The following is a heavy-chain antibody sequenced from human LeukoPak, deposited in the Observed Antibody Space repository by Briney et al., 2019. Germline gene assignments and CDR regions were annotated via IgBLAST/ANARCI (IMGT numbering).Heavy chain of an antibody. V-gene: IGHV1-69*05. CDR1: GGTFSSYA. J-gene: IGHJ6*03. Sequence: SVKVSCKASGGTFSSYAISWVRQAPGQGLEWMGGIIPIFGTANYAQKFQGRVTITTDESTSTAYMELSSLRSEDTAVHYCARVPDNRFYYYYMDVWGKGTTVTVSS. D-gene: IGHD1-14*01. CDR3: ARVPDNRFYYYYMDV. CDR2: IIPIFGTA.